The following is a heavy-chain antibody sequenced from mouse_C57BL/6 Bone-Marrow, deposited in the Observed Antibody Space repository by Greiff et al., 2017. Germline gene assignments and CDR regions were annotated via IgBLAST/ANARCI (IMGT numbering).Heavy chain of an antibody. V-gene: IGHV5-15*01. CDR1: GFTFSDYG. Sequence: EVKVVESGGGLVQPGGSLKLSCAASGFTFSDYGMAWVRQAPRKGPEWVAFISNLAYSIYYADTVTGRFTISRENAKNTLYLEMSSLRSEDTAMYYCARQGTGTVAWFAYWGQGTLVTVSA. CDR2: ISNLAYSI. CDR3: ARQGTGTVAWFAY. J-gene: IGHJ3*01. D-gene: IGHD4-1*01.